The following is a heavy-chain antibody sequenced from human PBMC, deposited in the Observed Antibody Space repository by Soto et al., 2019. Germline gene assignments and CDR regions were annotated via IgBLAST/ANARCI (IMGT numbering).Heavy chain of an antibody. J-gene: IGHJ4*02. CDR2: INANSGNT. Sequence: ASVKVSCKASGFTFTSSAFQWVLQARGQRLEWMGWINANSGNTSYAQKFQGRVTLTRNTSISTAYMELSSLRSEDTAVYYCARDMAMDSPFDYWGQGTLVTVSS. V-gene: IGHV1-8*03. CDR3: ARDMAMDSPFDY. D-gene: IGHD5-18*01. CDR1: GFTFTSSA.